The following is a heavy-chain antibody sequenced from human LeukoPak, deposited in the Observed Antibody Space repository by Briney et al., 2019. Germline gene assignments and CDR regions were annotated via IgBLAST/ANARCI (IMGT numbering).Heavy chain of an antibody. Sequence: GGSLRLSCAGSGFIFSSYGMHWVRQAPGKGLEWVAVISYDGSDKYYVDSVKGRFTISRDNSKNTLYLQMNSLTTEDTAVYYCAKDFYWAFDYWGQGTLVTVSS. CDR3: AKDFYWAFDY. D-gene: IGHD2-8*02. J-gene: IGHJ4*02. CDR2: ISYDGSDK. CDR1: GFIFSSYG. V-gene: IGHV3-30*18.